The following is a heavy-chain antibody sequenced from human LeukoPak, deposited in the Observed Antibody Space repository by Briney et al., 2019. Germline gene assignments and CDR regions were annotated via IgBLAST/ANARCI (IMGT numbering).Heavy chain of an antibody. Sequence: GESLKISCKASGYTFTGYYMHWVRQAPGQGLEWMGWINPNSGGTNYAQKFQGWVTMTRDTSISTAYMELSRLRSDDTAVYYCARDAYSSSWYWLIDYWGQGTLVTVSS. D-gene: IGHD6-13*01. J-gene: IGHJ4*02. CDR2: INPNSGGT. V-gene: IGHV1-2*04. CDR1: GYTFTGYY. CDR3: ARDAYSSSWYWLIDY.